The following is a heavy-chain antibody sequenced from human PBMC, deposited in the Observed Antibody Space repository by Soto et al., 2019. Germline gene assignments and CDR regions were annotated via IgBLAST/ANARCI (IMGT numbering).Heavy chain of an antibody. V-gene: IGHV3-23*01. Sequence: EVQLLESGGGLVQPGGSLRLSCAASGFTFTTYTMSWLRQAPGKGLEWVSSISGSGGHTYYADSVTGRLIVSRDNSKNTLYLQMNSLRAEDTAVYYCAKDGSYSSIWPYYFDHWGQGTLVTVSS. CDR3: AKDGSYSSIWPYYFDH. J-gene: IGHJ4*02. CDR1: GFTFTTYT. CDR2: ISGSGGHT. D-gene: IGHD6-13*01.